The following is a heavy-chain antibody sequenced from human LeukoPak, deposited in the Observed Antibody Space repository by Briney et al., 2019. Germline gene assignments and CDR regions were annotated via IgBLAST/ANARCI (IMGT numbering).Heavy chain of an antibody. CDR2: IIPILGVA. Sequence: SVKVSCKASGGTFSSYTISWVRQAPGQGLEWMGRIIPILGVANYAQKFQGRVTITADKSTSTAYMELSSLRSEDTAVYHCARGNHLNYYYYMDVWGKGTTVTVSS. CDR3: ARGNHLNYYYYMDV. D-gene: IGHD1-14*01. J-gene: IGHJ6*03. V-gene: IGHV1-69*02. CDR1: GGTFSSYT.